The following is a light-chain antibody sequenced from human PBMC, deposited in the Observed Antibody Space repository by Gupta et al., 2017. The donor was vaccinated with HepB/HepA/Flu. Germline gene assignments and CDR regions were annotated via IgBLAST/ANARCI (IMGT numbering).Light chain of an antibody. V-gene: IGLV1-36*01. J-gene: IGLJ2*01. Sequence: QSVLTQPPSGSAAPRQRVTISCSGSSSNVGNNDVHWYQQLPGKAPKLLIYYDDRRPSAVPACFSASKYATSAAITTIGLQAEEGADYYCAASYASMNGVVFGGGTKLTVL. CDR2: YDD. CDR3: AASYASMNGVV. CDR1: SSNVGNND.